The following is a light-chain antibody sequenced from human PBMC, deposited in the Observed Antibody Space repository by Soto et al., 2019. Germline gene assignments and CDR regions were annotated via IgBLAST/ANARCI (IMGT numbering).Light chain of an antibody. CDR2: DAS. V-gene: IGKV1-13*02. CDR1: QGISSA. Sequence: AIQLTQSPSSLSASVGDRVTITCRSSQGISSALAWYQQKPGKAPKLLIYDASSLESGVPSRFSGSGSGTDFTLTISSLQPEDFATYYCQQFNSYPITFGQGTRLEIK. J-gene: IGKJ5*01. CDR3: QQFNSYPIT.